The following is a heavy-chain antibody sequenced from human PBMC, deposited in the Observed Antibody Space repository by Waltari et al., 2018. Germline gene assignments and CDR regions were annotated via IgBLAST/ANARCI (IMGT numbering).Heavy chain of an antibody. CDR3: ARRGVSECDYYCDA. Sequence: QLQLQESGPGLVKPSETLSLSCTVSGDSISTSGYYWTWIRQPPGRGLEWIGTIFYRGRTDHSPPRKSRVTMAGDTSKNQVSLNRSSVTAADTAVYYCARRGVSECDYYCDAGGQGTLVTVSA. CDR2: IFYRGRT. V-gene: IGHV4-39*01. J-gene: IGHJ4*02. D-gene: IGHD3-10*01. CDR1: GDSISTSGYY.